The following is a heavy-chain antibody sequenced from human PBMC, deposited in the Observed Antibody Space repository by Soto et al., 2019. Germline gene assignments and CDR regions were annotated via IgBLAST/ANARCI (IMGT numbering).Heavy chain of an antibody. Sequence: QVQLVQSGAEVKKPGSSVNVSCKASGGAFSDYAFSWVRQAPGQGLEWLGGIMPIFRAPDYAQKFQGRVTITADEFTRTAYIEMNSLRSEDTAVYYCASWLKGPDIGNYYYGMDVWGQGTTVTVS. CDR1: GGAFSDYA. CDR3: ASWLKGPDIGNYYYGMDV. D-gene: IGHD2-15*01. V-gene: IGHV1-69*12. CDR2: IMPIFRAP. J-gene: IGHJ6*02.